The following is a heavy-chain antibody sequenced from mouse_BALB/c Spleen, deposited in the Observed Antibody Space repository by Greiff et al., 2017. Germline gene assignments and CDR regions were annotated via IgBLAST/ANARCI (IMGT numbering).Heavy chain of an antibody. V-gene: IGHV1-84*02. J-gene: IGHJ3*01. D-gene: IGHD2-10*02. CDR1: GYTFTDYY. CDR3: SRETYGNYFAY. CDR2: IYPGSGNT. Sequence: QVQLQQSGPELVKPGASVKISCKASGYTFTDYYINWVKQKPGQGLEWIGWIYPGSGNTKYNEKFKGKATLTVDTSSSTAYMQLSSLTSEDTAVYFCSRETYGNYFAYWGQGTLVTVSA.